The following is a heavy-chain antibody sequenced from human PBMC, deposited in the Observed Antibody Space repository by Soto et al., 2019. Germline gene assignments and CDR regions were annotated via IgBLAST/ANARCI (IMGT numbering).Heavy chain of an antibody. CDR1: GYTFTGYY. Sequence: ASVKVSCKASGYTFTGYYMHWVRQAPGQGLEWMGWINPNSGGTNYAQKFQGRVAMTRDTSISTAYMELSRLRSDDTAVYYCARGLVYYDILTGSLGMDVWGQGTTVTVSS. D-gene: IGHD3-9*01. CDR2: INPNSGGT. J-gene: IGHJ6*02. CDR3: ARGLVYYDILTGSLGMDV. V-gene: IGHV1-2*02.